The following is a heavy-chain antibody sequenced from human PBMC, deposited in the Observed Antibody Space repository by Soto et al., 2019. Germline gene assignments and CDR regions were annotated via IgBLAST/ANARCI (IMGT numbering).Heavy chain of an antibody. D-gene: IGHD1-1*01. CDR3: ARDQTGTTFWDYYFDY. V-gene: IGHV6-1*01. CDR1: GDSVSSNSAA. Sequence: QTLSLTCAISGDSVSSNSAAWNWIRQSPSSGLEWLGRTYYRSKWYNDYAVSVKSRITINPDTSKNQFSLQLNSVTPEDTAVYYCARDQTGTTFWDYYFDYWGQGTLVTVSS. CDR2: TYYRSKWYN. J-gene: IGHJ4*02.